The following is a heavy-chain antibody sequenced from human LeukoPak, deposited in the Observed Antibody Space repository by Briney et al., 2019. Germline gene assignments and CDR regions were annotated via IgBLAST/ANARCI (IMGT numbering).Heavy chain of an antibody. J-gene: IGHJ2*01. CDR1: GGSISSSSYY. Sequence: SETLSLTCTVSGGSISSSSYYWGWIRQPPGKGLEWIGEINHTGSTNYNPSLKSRVTISVDTSKNQFSLKLSSVTAADTAVYYCARRPAGDFDLWGRGTLVTVSS. CDR2: INHTGST. V-gene: IGHV4-39*07. CDR3: ARRPAGDFDL. D-gene: IGHD3-10*01.